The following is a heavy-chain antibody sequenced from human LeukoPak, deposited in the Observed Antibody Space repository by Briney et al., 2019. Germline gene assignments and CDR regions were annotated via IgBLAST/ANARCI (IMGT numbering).Heavy chain of an antibody. CDR3: AESMAGTYGPDY. V-gene: IGHV3-23*01. CDR1: GFTFSGYV. CDR2: ISGSGGRT. J-gene: IGHJ4*02. Sequence: GGSLRLSCAASGFTFSGYVMNWVRQAPGKGLEWVSGISGSGGRTYYADSVKGRFTISRDNSNNILYLQMSSLRAGDTAVYYCAESMAGTYGPDYWGQGTLVTVSS. D-gene: IGHD6-19*01.